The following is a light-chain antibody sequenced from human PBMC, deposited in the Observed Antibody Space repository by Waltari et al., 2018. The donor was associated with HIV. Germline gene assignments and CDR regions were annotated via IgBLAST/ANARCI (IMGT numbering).Light chain of an antibody. CDR1: QSIATY. V-gene: IGKV1-39*01. CDR2: ATS. J-gene: IGKJ3*01. Sequence: DIQMTQSPSSLSASVGDRVTIACRASQSIATYLNWYHQKPGKAPKLVIYATSALQSGVPSRFRGSGSGTDFTLTIGSLQPEDFGTYYCQQSYSVPFTFGPGTKVDIK. CDR3: QQSYSVPFT.